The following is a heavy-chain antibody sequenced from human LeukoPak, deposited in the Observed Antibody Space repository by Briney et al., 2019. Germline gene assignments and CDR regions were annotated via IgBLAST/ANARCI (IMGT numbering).Heavy chain of an antibody. D-gene: IGHD6-19*01. J-gene: IGHJ4*02. CDR1: GGSFSGYY. V-gene: IGHV4-34*01. Sequence: SETLSLTCAVYGGSFSGYYWSWIRQPPGKGLEWIGEINHSGSTNYNPSLKSRVTISVDTSKNQFSLKLSSVTAADTAVYYCARWGSGWYYFDYWGQGILVTVSS. CDR3: ARWGSGWYYFDY. CDR2: INHSGST.